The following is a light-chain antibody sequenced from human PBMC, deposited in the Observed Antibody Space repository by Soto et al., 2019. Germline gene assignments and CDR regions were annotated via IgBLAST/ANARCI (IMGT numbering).Light chain of an antibody. CDR1: QGISSY. V-gene: IGKV1-9*01. CDR3: QHLNSFPRT. J-gene: IGKJ1*01. Sequence: DIQLTQSPSFLSASVGDRVTITCRASQGISSYLAWYQQKPGKAPKLLIYAASTLQSGVPSRFSGSGSGKEFTLTISSLQPEDFATYYCQHLNSFPRTFGQGTKVEIK. CDR2: AAS.